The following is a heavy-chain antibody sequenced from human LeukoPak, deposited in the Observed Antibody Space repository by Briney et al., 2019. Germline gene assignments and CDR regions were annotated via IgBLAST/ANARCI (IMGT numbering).Heavy chain of an antibody. V-gene: IGHV4-34*01. J-gene: IGHJ3*02. CDR2: INHSGST. CDR3: ARGPFGYFDWLLSHDAFDI. D-gene: IGHD3-9*01. CDR1: GGSFSGYY. Sequence: SETLSLTCAVYGGSFSGYYWSWIRQPPGKGLEWIGEINHSGSTNYNPSLKSRVTISVDTSKNQFSLKLSSVTAADTAVYYCARGPFGYFDWLLSHDAFDIWGQGTMVTVSS.